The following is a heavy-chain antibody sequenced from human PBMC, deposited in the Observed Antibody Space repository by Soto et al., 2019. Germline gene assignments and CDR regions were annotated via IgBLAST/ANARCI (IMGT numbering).Heavy chain of an antibody. CDR1: GGTFSSYA. D-gene: IGHD1-1*01. Sequence: GASVKVSCKASGGTFSSYAISWVRQAPGQGLEWMGVIIPIFGTANYAQKFQGRVTITADESTSTAYMELSSLRSEDTAVYYCASGDLEATYYYYGMDVWGQGTTVTVSS. CDR2: IIPIFGTA. V-gene: IGHV1-69*13. CDR3: ASGDLEATYYYYGMDV. J-gene: IGHJ6*02.